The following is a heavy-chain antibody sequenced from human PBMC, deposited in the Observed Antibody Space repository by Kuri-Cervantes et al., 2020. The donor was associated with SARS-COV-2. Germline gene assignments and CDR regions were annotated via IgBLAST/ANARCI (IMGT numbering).Heavy chain of an antibody. Sequence: SVKVSCKASGGTFSGYAISWVRQAPGQGLEWMGGIIPIFGTANYAQKFQGRVTITADESTSTAYMELSSLRSEDTAVYYCARDGGLIMTRDLQNDAFDIWGQGTMVTVSS. CDR2: IIPIFGTA. D-gene: IGHD3-16*02. CDR3: ARDGGLIMTRDLQNDAFDI. J-gene: IGHJ3*02. CDR1: GGTFSGYA. V-gene: IGHV1-69*13.